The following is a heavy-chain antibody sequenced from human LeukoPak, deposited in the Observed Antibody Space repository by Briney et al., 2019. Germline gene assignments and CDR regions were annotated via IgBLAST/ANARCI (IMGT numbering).Heavy chain of an antibody. Sequence: SGGSLRLSCAASGLTFSSYSMNWVRQAPGKGLEWVAYISSGGSPMYYVDSVKGRSTISRDNAKNSLYLEIHSLRVEDTGVYYCVRDSHYYDTTDPKYRLDYWGQGTLVSVSS. CDR2: ISSGGSPM. V-gene: IGHV3-48*04. CDR3: VRDSHYYDTTDPKYRLDY. D-gene: IGHD3-22*01. J-gene: IGHJ4*02. CDR1: GLTFSSYS.